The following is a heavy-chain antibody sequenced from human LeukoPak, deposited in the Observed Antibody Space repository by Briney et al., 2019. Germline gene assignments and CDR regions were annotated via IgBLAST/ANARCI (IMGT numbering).Heavy chain of an antibody. CDR1: GFTFSSYS. CDR2: ISSSSSYI. V-gene: IGHV3-21*01. J-gene: IGHJ4*02. Sequence: GGSLRLSCAASGFTFSSYSMNWVREAPGKGLEWVSSISSSSSYIYYADSVKGRFTISRDNAKNSLYLQMNSLRAEDTAVYYCAREGPYSSSWFDYWGQGTLVTVSS. D-gene: IGHD6-13*01. CDR3: AREGPYSSSWFDY.